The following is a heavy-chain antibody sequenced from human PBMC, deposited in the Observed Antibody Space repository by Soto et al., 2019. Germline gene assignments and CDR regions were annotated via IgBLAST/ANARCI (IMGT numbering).Heavy chain of an antibody. CDR2: ISRSSSTI. D-gene: IGHD3-22*01. J-gene: IGHJ4*02. V-gene: IGHV3-48*02. Sequence: SLRLSCAASGFTFSSYSMNWVRQAPGKGLEWVSYISRSSSTIYYADSVKGRFTISRDNAKNSLYLQMNSLRDEDTAVYYCARALSGYDSSGGWGQGALVTSPQ. CDR1: GFTFSSYS. CDR3: ARALSGYDSSGG.